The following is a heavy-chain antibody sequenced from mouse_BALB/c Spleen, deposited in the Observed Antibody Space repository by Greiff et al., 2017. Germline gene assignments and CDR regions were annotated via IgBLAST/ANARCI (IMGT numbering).Heavy chain of an antibody. CDR1: GYSFTSYW. Sequence: VQLKQSGTVLARPGASVKMSCKASGYSFTSYWMHWVKQRPGQGLEWIGAIYPGNSDTSYNQKFKGKAKLTAVTSASTAYMELSSLTNEDSAVYYCTRWGITTVEAMDYWGQGTSVTVSS. V-gene: IGHV1-5*01. CDR3: TRWGITTVEAMDY. D-gene: IGHD1-1*01. J-gene: IGHJ4*01. CDR2: IYPGNSDT.